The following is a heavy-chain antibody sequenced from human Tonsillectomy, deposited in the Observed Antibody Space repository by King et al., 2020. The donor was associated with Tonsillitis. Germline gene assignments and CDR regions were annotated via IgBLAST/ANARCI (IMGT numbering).Heavy chain of an antibody. J-gene: IGHJ4*02. D-gene: IGHD3-22*01. Sequence: VQLQESGPGLVKPSQTLSLTCTVSGGSISSGDYYWSWIRQPPGKGLEWIGYIYYSGSTYYNPSLKRRVTISVDTSKNQFSLKLSSVTAADTAVYYCARESYYYDSSGYLYYFDYWGQGTLVTVSS. CDR1: GGSISSGDYY. CDR2: IYYSGST. V-gene: IGHV4-30-4*01. CDR3: ARESYYYDSSGYLYYFDY.